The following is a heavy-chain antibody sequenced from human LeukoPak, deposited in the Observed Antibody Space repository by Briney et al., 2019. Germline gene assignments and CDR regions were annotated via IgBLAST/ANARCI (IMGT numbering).Heavy chain of an antibody. J-gene: IGHJ4*02. CDR3: ASLDIVVVPAATDY. CDR1: VFTFSSYW. V-gene: IGHV3-74*01. Sequence: PGGSPRLSCAASVFTFSSYWMHRVPQAPGTGLLWVSRINSERSSTSYAESVKGRFTISRDNAKNTLYLQMNSLRAEDTAVYYCASLDIVVVPAATDYWGQGTLVTVSS. D-gene: IGHD2-2*03. CDR2: INSERSST.